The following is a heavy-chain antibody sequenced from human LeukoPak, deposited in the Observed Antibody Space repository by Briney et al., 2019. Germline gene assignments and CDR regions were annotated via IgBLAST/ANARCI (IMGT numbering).Heavy chain of an antibody. V-gene: IGHV4-59*01. Sequence: PSETLSLTCTVSGGSISSYYWSWIRQPPGKGLEWIGYIYYSGSTNYNPSLKSRVTISVDTSKNQFSLKLSSVTAADTAVYYCAREYGSGVFDPWGQGTLVTVSS. CDR1: GGSISSYY. J-gene: IGHJ5*02. D-gene: IGHD3-10*01. CDR3: AREYGSGVFDP. CDR2: IYYSGST.